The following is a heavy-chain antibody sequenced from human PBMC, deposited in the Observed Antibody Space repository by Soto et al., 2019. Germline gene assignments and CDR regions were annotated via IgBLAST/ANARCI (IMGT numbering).Heavy chain of an antibody. D-gene: IGHD4-17*01. CDR1: GFTCSSYS. CDR3: ASPSLLYGDYVGSDACDI. CDR2: ISSSSSYI. J-gene: IGHJ3*02. V-gene: IGHV3-21*01. Sequence: EVQLVESGGGLVKPGGSLRLSCAASGFTCSSYSMNWVRQAPGKGLEWVSSISSSSSYIYYADSVKGRFTISRDNAKNSLYLQMNSLRAEDTAVYYCASPSLLYGDYVGSDACDIWGQGTMVTVSS.